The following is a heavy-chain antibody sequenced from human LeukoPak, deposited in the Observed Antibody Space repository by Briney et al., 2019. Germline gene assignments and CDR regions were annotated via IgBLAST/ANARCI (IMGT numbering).Heavy chain of an antibody. CDR2: INPNSGGT. CDR1: GYTFTGYY. V-gene: IGHV1-2*02. J-gene: IGHJ4*02. CDR3: ARERDYDILPAYYTRVFDY. Sequence: EASVKVSCKASGYTFTGYYMHWVRQAPGRGLEWMGWINPNSGGTNYAQKFQGRVTMTRDTSISTAYMELSRLRSDDTAVYYCARERDYDILPAYYTRVFDYWGQGTLLTVSS. D-gene: IGHD3-9*01.